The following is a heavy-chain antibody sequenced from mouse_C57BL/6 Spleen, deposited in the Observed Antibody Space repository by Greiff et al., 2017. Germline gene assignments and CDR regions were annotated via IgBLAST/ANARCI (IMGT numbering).Heavy chain of an antibody. Sequence: QVHVKQSGAELARPGASVKMSCKASGYTFTSYTMHWVKQRPGQGLEWIGYINPSSGYTKYNQKFKDKATLTADKSSSTAYMQLSSLTSEDSAVYYCARNDGYYVEFAYWGQGTLVTVSA. D-gene: IGHD2-3*01. V-gene: IGHV1-4*01. CDR2: INPSSGYT. CDR1: GYTFTSYT. CDR3: ARNDGYYVEFAY. J-gene: IGHJ3*01.